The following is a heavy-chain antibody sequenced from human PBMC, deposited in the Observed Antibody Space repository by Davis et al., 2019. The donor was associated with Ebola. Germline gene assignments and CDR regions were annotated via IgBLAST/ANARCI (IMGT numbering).Heavy chain of an antibody. J-gene: IGHJ4*02. CDR2: ISDSGGST. D-gene: IGHD1-26*01. CDR3: AKAGHCGNYCSFDS. CDR1: GFTFSSYA. V-gene: IGHV3-23*01. Sequence: GGSLRLSCAASGFTFSSYAMSWVRQAPGKGLEWVSTISDSGGSTYYADSVKGRFTISRDNSKNTLYLQMNSLRAEDTAVYYCAKAGHCGNYCSFDSWGQGTLVTVSS.